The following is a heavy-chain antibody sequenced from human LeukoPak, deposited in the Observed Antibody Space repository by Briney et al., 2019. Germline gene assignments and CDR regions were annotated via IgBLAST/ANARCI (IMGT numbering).Heavy chain of an antibody. Sequence: SETLSLTCTVSGGSISSGGYYWSWIRQHPGKGLEWIGYIYYSGSTFYNPSLKSRVTISVDTSKNQFSLKLSSVTAPDTAVYYCARSDSSSWYRSTRFDPWGQGSLVTVSS. CDR2: IYYSGST. J-gene: IGHJ5*02. CDR3: ARSDSSSWYRSTRFDP. V-gene: IGHV4-31*03. CDR1: GGSISSGGYY. D-gene: IGHD6-13*01.